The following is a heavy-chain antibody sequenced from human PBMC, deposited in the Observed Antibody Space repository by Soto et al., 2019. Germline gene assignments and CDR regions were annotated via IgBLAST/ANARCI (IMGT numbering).Heavy chain of an antibody. J-gene: IGHJ5*02. Sequence: ASVKVSCKASGGTFSSYAISWVRQAPGQGLEWMGGIIPIFGTANYAQKFQGRVTITADESTSTAYMELSSLRSEDTAVYYCAVRGGYGENWFDPWGQGTLVTVSS. CDR2: IIPIFGTA. CDR3: AVRGGYGENWFDP. V-gene: IGHV1-69*13. D-gene: IGHD4-17*01. CDR1: GGTFSSYA.